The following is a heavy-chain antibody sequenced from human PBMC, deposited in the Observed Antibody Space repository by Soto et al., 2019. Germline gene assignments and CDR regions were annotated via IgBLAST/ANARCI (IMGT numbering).Heavy chain of an antibody. CDR2: LYSSGST. CDR1: GGPISGNY. Sequence: PSETLSLTCTVSGGPISGNYWSWIRQSPGKGLEWIGYLYSSGSTNYNPSLKSRVTISVDTSKDQFSLKLTSVTAADTAVYYCARHGSYDDSSGYFDYVGQHTQVTVSS. D-gene: IGHD3-22*01. CDR3: ARHGSYDDSSGYFDY. J-gene: IGHJ4*02. V-gene: IGHV4-59*08.